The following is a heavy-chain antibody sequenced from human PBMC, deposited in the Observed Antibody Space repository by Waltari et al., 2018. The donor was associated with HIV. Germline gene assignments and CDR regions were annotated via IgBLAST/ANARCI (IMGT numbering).Heavy chain of an antibody. CDR3: ARHGGMATTFDY. D-gene: IGHD5-12*01. V-gene: IGHV4-59*08. Sequence: QVQLQESGPGLVKPSETLSLTCTVPGGSTNYYYWNWIRQPPGKGLEWIGYIYYSGTTNYNPSLESRVTISVDTSKNHFSLNLTSGTAADTAMYYCARHGGMATTFDYWGQGSLVTVSS. CDR1: GGSTNYYY. J-gene: IGHJ4*02. CDR2: IYYSGTT.